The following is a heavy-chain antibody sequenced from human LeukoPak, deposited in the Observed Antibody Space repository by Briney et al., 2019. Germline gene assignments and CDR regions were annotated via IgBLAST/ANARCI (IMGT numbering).Heavy chain of an antibody. V-gene: IGHV1-18*01. CDR2: ISAYNGNT. J-gene: IGHJ5*02. D-gene: IGHD3-3*01. CDR1: GYTFTSYA. CDR3: ARSHAGQNDFWSGYNPFLFDP. Sequence: ASVKVSCKASGYTFTSYAMNWVRQAPGQGLEWMGWISAYNGNTNYAQKLQGRVTMTTDTSTSTAYMELRSLRSDDTAVYYCARSHAGQNDFWSGYNPFLFDPWGQGTLVTVSS.